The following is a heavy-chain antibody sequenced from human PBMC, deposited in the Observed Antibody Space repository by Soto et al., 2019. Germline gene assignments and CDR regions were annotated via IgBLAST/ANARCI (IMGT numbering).Heavy chain of an antibody. CDR1: GYTFTGYY. J-gene: IGHJ3*02. Sequence: DSVKVSCQASGYTFTGYYMHWVRQAPGQGLEWMGWINPNSGGTNYAQKFQGRVTMTRDTSISTAYMELSRLRSDDTAVYYCARVGGGNDAFDIWAQGTMVTVSS. D-gene: IGHD2-15*01. CDR2: INPNSGGT. CDR3: ARVGGGNDAFDI. V-gene: IGHV1-2*02.